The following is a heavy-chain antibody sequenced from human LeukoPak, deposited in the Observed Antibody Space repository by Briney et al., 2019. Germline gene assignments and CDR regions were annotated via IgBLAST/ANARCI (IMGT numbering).Heavy chain of an antibody. J-gene: IGHJ4*02. Sequence: QPGRSLRLSCAASGFSSDDYGMHWVRQVPGKGLEWVSGITWNSNREGYTDSVKGRFTISRDNAKNSLYLQMNSLRVEDTALYYCAKDGGGVTMTLDYWGQGTLVTVS. V-gene: IGHV3-9*02. CDR1: GFSSDDYG. CDR2: ITWNSNRE. CDR3: AKDGGGVTMTLDY. D-gene: IGHD4-17*01.